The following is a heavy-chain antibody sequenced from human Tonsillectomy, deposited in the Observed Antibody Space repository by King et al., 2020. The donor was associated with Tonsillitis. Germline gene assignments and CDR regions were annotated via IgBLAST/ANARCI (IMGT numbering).Heavy chain of an antibody. D-gene: IGHD6-13*01. CDR2: IRSRANNYAT. Sequence: EVQLVESGGGLGQPGGSLTLSCAASGFTFSASAMHWVRQASGKGLEWVGRIRSRANNYATAYAASVRGRFTISRDDSKNTAYLQMNSLKTEDTAMYYCTRPYTSSWYWGGQGTLVTVSS. J-gene: IGHJ4*02. V-gene: IGHV3-73*01. CDR3: TRPYTSSWYW. CDR1: GFTFSASA.